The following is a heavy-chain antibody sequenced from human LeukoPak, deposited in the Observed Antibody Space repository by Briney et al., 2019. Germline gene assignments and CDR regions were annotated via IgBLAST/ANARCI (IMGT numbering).Heavy chain of an antibody. D-gene: IGHD2-8*02. CDR2: ISGSSDTR. CDR1: DMTFRTYS. J-gene: IGHJ4*02. V-gene: IGHV3-48*01. CDR3: VLGASGRGMYRGENDY. Sequence: GGSLRLSCSALDMTFRTYSTTWCGQAPGKGLEWVSYISGSSDTRYYADSVKGRFTISRDNAKNPLYLQINSVRREHTGDYHGVLGASGRGMYRGENDYWGQGTLVTVSS.